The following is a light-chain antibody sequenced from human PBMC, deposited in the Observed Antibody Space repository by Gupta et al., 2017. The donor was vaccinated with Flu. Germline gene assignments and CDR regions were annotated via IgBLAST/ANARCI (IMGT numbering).Light chain of an antibody. CDR1: SSDVGDYNY. CDR2: EVS. V-gene: IGLV2-14*01. Sequence: QSALTQHASVSGSPAQSITISGTGTSSDVGDYNYVSWYQQHPGKAPKLMIYEVSNRPSGVANRFSGSESGNTASLTISGLQAADEADYYCSAYTSSSTLGVFGGGTKLTVL. J-gene: IGLJ3*02. CDR3: SAYTSSSTLGV.